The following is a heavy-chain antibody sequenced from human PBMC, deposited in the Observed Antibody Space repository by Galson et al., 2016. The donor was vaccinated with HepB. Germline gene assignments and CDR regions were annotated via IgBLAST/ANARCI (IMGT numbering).Heavy chain of an antibody. V-gene: IGHV1-18*01. CDR3: AKDVLHDFVWGNYRRRYRYGLDV. J-gene: IGHJ6*02. Sequence: SVKVSCKASGYTFSDYGISWVRQAPGQGLEWVGWISGYSGNIEYAQKFQGRVTLTTSTSTANMELRSLRPDDTAVYYCAKDVLHDFVWGNYRRRYRYGLDVWGQGTTVTVSS. CDR1: GYTFSDYG. CDR2: ISGYSGNI. D-gene: IGHD3-16*02.